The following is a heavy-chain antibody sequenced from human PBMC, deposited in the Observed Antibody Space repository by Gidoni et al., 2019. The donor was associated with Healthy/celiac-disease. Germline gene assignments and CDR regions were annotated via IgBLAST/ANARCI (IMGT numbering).Heavy chain of an antibody. J-gene: IGHJ6*02. V-gene: IGHV3-15*01. CDR1: GFTFRNAW. CDR2: IKSKTDGGTT. Sequence: EVQLVESGGGLVKPGGSLRLSCAASGFTFRNAWMSWVRQAPGKGLEWVGRIKSKTDGGTTDYAAPVKGRFTISRDDSKNTLYLQMNSLKTEDTAVYYCTTLGEGWELRRYYYYGMDVWGQGTTVTVSS. D-gene: IGHD1-26*01. CDR3: TTLGEGWELRRYYYYGMDV.